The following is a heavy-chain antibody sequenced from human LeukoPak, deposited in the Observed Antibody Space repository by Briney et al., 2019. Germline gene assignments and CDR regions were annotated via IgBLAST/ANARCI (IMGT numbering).Heavy chain of an antibody. J-gene: IGHJ4*02. CDR3: ARGYYDILTGYPL. D-gene: IGHD3-9*01. CDR2: INHSGST. CDR1: GGSFSGYY. V-gene: IGHV4-34*01. Sequence: SSETLSLTCAVYGGSFSGYYWSWIRQPPGEGLEWIGEINHSGSTNYNPSLKSRVTISVDTSKNQFSLKLSSVTAADTAVYYCARGYYDILTGYPLWGQGTLVTVSS.